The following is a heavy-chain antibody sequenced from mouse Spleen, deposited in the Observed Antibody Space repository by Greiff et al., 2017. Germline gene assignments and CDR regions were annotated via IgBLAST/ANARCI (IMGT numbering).Heavy chain of an antibody. J-gene: IGHJ1*01. CDR3: ARLSDGYYWYFDV. Sequence: EVKVVESGPGLAKPSQTLSLTCSVTGYSITSDYWNWIRKFPGNKLEYMGYISYSGSTYYNPSLKSRISITRDTSKNQYYLQLNSVTTEDTATYYCARLSDGYYWYFDVWGAGTTVTVSS. V-gene: IGHV3-8*01. CDR1: GYSITSDY. D-gene: IGHD2-3*01. CDR2: ISYSGST.